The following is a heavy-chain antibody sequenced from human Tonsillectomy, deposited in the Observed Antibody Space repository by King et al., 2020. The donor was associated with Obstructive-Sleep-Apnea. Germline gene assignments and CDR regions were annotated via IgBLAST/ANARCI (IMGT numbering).Heavy chain of an antibody. J-gene: IGHJ4*02. CDR1: GYSFTTYW. D-gene: IGHD5-24*01. Sequence: QLVQSGAEVKKPGESLKISCEGSGYSFTTYWIVWVRQMPGKGLELMGIIYPGDSDTKYSPSFQGQVTISADKSISTAYLQWSSLKASDTAIYYCARKNRVEMATVDFDYWGQGTLVTVSS. V-gene: IGHV5-51*01. CDR2: IYPGDSDT. CDR3: ARKNRVEMATVDFDY.